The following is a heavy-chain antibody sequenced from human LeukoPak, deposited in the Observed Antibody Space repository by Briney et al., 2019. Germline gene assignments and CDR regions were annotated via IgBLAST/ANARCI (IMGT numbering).Heavy chain of an antibody. CDR2: ISDSGGST. V-gene: IGHV3-64D*09. CDR3: ARIYGDYVDY. J-gene: IGHJ4*02. D-gene: IGHD4-17*01. Sequence: GGSLRLSCSASGFPFSSYAMHWVRQAPGKGLEYVSAISDSGGSTYYADSVKGRFTISRDNSKNTLYLQMSSLRAEDTAVYYCARIYGDYVDYWGQGTLVTVSS. CDR1: GFPFSSYA.